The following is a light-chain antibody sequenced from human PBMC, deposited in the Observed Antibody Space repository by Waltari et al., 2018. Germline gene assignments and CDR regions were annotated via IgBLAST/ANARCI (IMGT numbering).Light chain of an antibody. V-gene: IGKV3-11*01. J-gene: IGKJ2*03. Sequence: IVLTQSPATLSLSPGERATLSCRASQSLSNLLAWYQQKPGQAPRLLIYDASNRATDTPARFSGSGSGTDFTLTISSLEPEDFAVYYCQQRIDSFSFGQGTKLQIK. CDR1: QSLSNL. CDR3: QQRIDSFS. CDR2: DAS.